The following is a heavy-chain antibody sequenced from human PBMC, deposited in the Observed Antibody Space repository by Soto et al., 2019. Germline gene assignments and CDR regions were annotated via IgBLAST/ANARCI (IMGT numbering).Heavy chain of an antibody. J-gene: IGHJ4*02. CDR1: GGSISSGDYY. D-gene: IGHD3-22*01. V-gene: IGHV4-30-4*08. Sequence: SETLSLTCPVSGGSISSGDYYWSWIRQPPGKGREWIGYIYYSGSTYYNPALKSRVTVSVDTSKNQYSLKLSSVTAADTAVYYCPRSAPKVYYYDSRGYYLDWGQGTRVTVS. CDR3: PRSAPKVYYYDSRGYYLD. CDR2: IYYSGST.